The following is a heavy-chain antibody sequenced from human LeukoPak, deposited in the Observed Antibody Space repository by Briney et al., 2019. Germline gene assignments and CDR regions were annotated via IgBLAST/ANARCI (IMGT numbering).Heavy chain of an antibody. CDR1: GFTFSSYA. V-gene: IGHV3-23*01. Sequence: GGSLRLSCAASGFTFSSYAMSWVRQAPGKGLEWVSAISGSGGSTYYTDSVKGRFTISRDNSKNTLYLQMNSLRAEDTAVYYCAKVEQQLVMEYYFDYWGQGTLVTVSS. D-gene: IGHD6-13*01. CDR2: ISGSGGST. CDR3: AKVEQQLVMEYYFDY. J-gene: IGHJ4*02.